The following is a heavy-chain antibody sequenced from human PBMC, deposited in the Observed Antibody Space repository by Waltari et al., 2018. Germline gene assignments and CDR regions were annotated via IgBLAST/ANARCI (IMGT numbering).Heavy chain of an antibody. CDR3: ARGSTIFGVVTGWYYYYGMDV. J-gene: IGHJ6*02. Sequence: QVQLQQWGAGLLKPSETLSLTCAVYGGSFSGYYWSWIRQPPGKGLEWIGEIKHSGSTNYNPSLKSRVTISVDTSKNQFSLKLSSVTAADTAVYYCARGSTIFGVVTGWYYYYGMDVWGQGTTVTVSS. CDR1: GGSFSGYY. D-gene: IGHD3-3*01. V-gene: IGHV4-34*01. CDR2: IKHSGST.